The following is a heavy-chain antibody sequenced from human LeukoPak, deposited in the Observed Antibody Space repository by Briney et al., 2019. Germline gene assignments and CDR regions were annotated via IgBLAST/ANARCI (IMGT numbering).Heavy chain of an antibody. V-gene: IGHV3-53*01. CDR3: ARDRIQVGATREDLDY. Sequence: GGSLRLSCAASGFTVSSNYMIWVRQAPGKGLEWVSVIYSGGSTYYADSVKGRFTISRDNSKNTLYLQMNSLRAEDTAVYYCARDRIQVGATREDLDYWGQGTLVTVSS. J-gene: IGHJ4*02. CDR1: GFTVSSNY. D-gene: IGHD1-26*01. CDR2: IYSGGST.